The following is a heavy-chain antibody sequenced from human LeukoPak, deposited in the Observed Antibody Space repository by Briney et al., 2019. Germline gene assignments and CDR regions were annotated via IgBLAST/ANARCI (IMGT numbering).Heavy chain of an antibody. V-gene: IGHV4-59*01. D-gene: IGHD5-18*01. CDR2: IYYSGST. Sequence: PSETLSLTCTVSGGSISSYYWSWIRQPPGKGLEWIRYIYYSGSTNYNPSLKSRVTISVDTSKNQFSLKLSSVTAADTAVYYCARSGIQLWSSFDYWGQGTLVTVSS. CDR1: GGSISSYY. J-gene: IGHJ4*02. CDR3: ARSGIQLWSSFDY.